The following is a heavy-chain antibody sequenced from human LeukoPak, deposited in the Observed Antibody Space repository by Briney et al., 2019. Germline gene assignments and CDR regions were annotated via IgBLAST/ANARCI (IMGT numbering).Heavy chain of an antibody. J-gene: IGHJ4*02. CDR1: GFTVSSNY. Sequence: PGGSLRLSCAASGFTVSSNYMSWVRQAPGKGLEWVSVIYSGGSTYYADSVKGRFTISRDNSKNTLYLQMNSLRAEDTAVYYCARDGVVQSDEGFDYWGQGTLVTVSS. CDR2: IYSGGST. D-gene: IGHD2-2*01. V-gene: IGHV3-66*01. CDR3: ARDGVVQSDEGFDY.